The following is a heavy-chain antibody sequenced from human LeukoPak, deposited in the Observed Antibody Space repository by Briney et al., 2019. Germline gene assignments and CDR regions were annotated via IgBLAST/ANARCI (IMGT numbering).Heavy chain of an antibody. CDR1: GGSFSTYY. CDR3: ARRGNGRYAPSFLDE. D-gene: IGHD1-26*01. CDR2: INDSGKT. J-gene: IGHJ4*02. Sequence: SETLSLTCAVSGGSFSTYYWSWIRQPPGKGWEGGGEINDSGKTNTHPSLKSRITISVNTSKNHFSLSVRSVTAADTAVYFCARRGNGRYAPSFLDEWGQGTPVTVSS. V-gene: IGHV4-34*01.